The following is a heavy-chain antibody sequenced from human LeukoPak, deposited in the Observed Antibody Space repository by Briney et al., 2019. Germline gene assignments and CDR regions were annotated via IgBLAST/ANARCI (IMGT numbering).Heavy chain of an antibody. Sequence: SQTLSLTCTVSGGSVSSGSYYWSWIRQPPGKGLEWIGYIYYSGSTNYNPSLKSRVTISVDTSKNQFSLKLSSVTAADTAVYYCARSGGYDYGWYWGQGTLVTVSS. CDR2: IYYSGST. J-gene: IGHJ4*02. CDR3: ARSGGYDYGWY. V-gene: IGHV4-61*01. D-gene: IGHD5-12*01. CDR1: GGSVSSGSYY.